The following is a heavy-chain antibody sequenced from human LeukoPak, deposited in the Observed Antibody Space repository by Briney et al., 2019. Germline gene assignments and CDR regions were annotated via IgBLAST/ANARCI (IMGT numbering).Heavy chain of an antibody. V-gene: IGHV4-59*01. CDR1: GGSISSYY. CDR3: ARDVGGPPAGAYYFDY. J-gene: IGHJ4*02. CDR2: IYYSGST. D-gene: IGHD1-26*01. Sequence: SETLSLTCTVSGGSISSYYWSWIRQPPGKGLEWIGYIYYSGSTNYNPSLKSRATISVDTSKNQFSLKLSSVTAADTAVYYCARDVGGPPAGAYYFDYWGQGTLVTVSS.